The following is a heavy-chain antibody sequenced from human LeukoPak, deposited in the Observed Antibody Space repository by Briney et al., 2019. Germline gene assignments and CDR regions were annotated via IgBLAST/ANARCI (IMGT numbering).Heavy chain of an antibody. D-gene: IGHD3-22*01. CDR2: ISSSSSTI. J-gene: IGHJ3*02. Sequence: PGGSLRLSCAASGFTFSSYSMNWVRQAPWKGLEWVSYISSSSSTIYYADSVKGRFTISRDNAKNSLYLQMNSLRAEDTAVYYCARDWAPYYYDSSGYPDAFDIWGQGTMVTVSS. V-gene: IGHV3-48*04. CDR1: GFTFSSYS. CDR3: ARDWAPYYYDSSGYPDAFDI.